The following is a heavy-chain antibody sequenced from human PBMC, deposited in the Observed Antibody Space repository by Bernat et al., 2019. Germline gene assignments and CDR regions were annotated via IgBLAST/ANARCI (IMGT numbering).Heavy chain of an antibody. Sequence: DVQLVESGGGVVQPGGSLRLSCAASGFTFDDYAMHWVRQAPGKGLEWVSLISGDGGSTYYADSVKGRFTISRDNSKNSLYLQMNSLRTEDTALYYCAKDKSYSGYVHFDYWGQGTLVTVSS. D-gene: IGHD5-12*01. V-gene: IGHV3-43*02. CDR1: GFTFDDYA. J-gene: IGHJ4*02. CDR2: ISGDGGST. CDR3: AKDKSYSGYVHFDY.